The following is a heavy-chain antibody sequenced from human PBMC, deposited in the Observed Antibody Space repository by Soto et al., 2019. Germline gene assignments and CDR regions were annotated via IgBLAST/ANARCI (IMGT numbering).Heavy chain of an antibody. V-gene: IGHV3-23*01. CDR3: AKFRIDLWSGYYGY. Sequence: PGGSLRLSCAASGFTFSSYAMSWVRQAPGKGLEWVSAVSGSGGSTYYADSVKGRFTISRDNSKNTLYLQMNSLRAEDTAVYYCAKFRIDLWSGYYGYWGQGPLVTVSS. J-gene: IGHJ4*02. CDR2: VSGSGGST. D-gene: IGHD3-3*01. CDR1: GFTFSSYA.